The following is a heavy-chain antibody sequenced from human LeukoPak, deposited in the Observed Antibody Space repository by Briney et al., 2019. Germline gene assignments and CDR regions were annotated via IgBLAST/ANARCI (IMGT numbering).Heavy chain of an antibody. Sequence: ASVKVSCKASNYPFTRYGISWVRQAPGQGLEWMGWISGSNGNTNYAQKFQGRVSMTADASTGTAYLELRSLRSDDTAVYYCARSGRGTYYYFDLWGQGTLVTVSS. CDR2: ISGSNGNT. D-gene: IGHD1-26*01. CDR3: ARSGRGTYYYFDL. V-gene: IGHV1-18*01. J-gene: IGHJ4*02. CDR1: NYPFTRYG.